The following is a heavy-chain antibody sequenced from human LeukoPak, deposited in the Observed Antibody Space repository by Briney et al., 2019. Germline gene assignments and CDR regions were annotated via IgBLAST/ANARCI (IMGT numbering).Heavy chain of an antibody. J-gene: IGHJ4*02. CDR1: GYIFTSYW. Sequence: GESLKISCKGSGYIFTSYWTAWVRQIPGKGLEWMGIIYPGDSDTTYSPSFQGQVTISADKSICTPYLQWSSLKASDSAMYYCARNAILTGPKANGFDYWGQGTLVTASS. CDR2: IYPGDSDT. D-gene: IGHD3-9*01. V-gene: IGHV5-51*01. CDR3: ARNAILTGPKANGFDY.